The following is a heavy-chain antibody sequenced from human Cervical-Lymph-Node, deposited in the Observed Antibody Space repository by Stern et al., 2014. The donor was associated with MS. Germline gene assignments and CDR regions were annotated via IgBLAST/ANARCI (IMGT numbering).Heavy chain of an antibody. J-gene: IGHJ4*02. V-gene: IGHV1-69*01. D-gene: IGHD2-15*01. CDR1: GGTFSKST. Sequence: VQLVQSGAEVKKPGSSVRVSCKASGGTFSKSTISWVRQAPGQGLEWMGGIIPIVGTSNYAHRFQGRVTITADESTSTAYMELSSLSSEDTAVYSCPRLAHYKVNGGSYYRLYYFDYWGQGTQVTVSS. CDR3: PRLAHYKVNGGSYYRLYYFDY. CDR2: IIPIVGTS.